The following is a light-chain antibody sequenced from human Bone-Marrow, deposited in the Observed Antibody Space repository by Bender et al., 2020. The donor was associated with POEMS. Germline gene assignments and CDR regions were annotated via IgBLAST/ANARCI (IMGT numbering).Light chain of an antibody. CDR2: EST. Sequence: QSALTQPASVSGSPGQSITISCTGTSSDVGNDNLVSWYQQHPGKAPKLMIFESTKRPSGIPERFSGSNSGNTATLTISGTLAVDEADYYCQAWDSNTAREVFGTGTKVIVL. J-gene: IGLJ1*01. V-gene: IGLV2-14*02. CDR3: QAWDSNTAREV. CDR1: SSDVGNDNL.